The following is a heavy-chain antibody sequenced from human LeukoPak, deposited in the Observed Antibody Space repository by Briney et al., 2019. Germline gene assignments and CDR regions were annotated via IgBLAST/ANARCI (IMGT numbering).Heavy chain of an antibody. Sequence: PGRSLRLSCAASGFTFSSYGMHWVRQAPGKGLEWVAVISYDGSNKYYADSVKGRFTISRDNSKNTLYLQMNSLRAEDTAVYYCAKWGIVVVPAAKGPFDYWGQGTLVTVSS. CDR3: AKWGIVVVPAAKGPFDY. J-gene: IGHJ4*02. D-gene: IGHD2-2*01. CDR2: ISYDGSNK. CDR1: GFTFSSYG. V-gene: IGHV3-30*18.